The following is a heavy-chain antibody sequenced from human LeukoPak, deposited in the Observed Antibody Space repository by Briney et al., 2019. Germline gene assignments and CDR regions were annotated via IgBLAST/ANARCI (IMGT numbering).Heavy chain of an antibody. D-gene: IGHD7-27*01. CDR1: GGSISSSSYY. V-gene: IGHV4-39*07. Sequence: PSETLSLTCTVSGGSISSSSYYWGWIRQPPGKGLEWIGSIFYSGSTYYNPSLKSRVTMSVDTSKNQFSLKLSSVTAADTAVYYCVRDGPGAQRDDWYFDLWGRGTLVTVSS. CDR2: IFYSGST. J-gene: IGHJ2*01. CDR3: VRDGPGAQRDDWYFDL.